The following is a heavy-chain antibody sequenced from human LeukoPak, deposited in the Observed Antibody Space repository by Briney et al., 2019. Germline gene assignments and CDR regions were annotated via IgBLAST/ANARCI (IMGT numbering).Heavy chain of an antibody. J-gene: IGHJ4*02. Sequence: SETLSLTCTVSGGSISSYYWSWIRQPPGKGLEWIGYIYYSGSTNYNPSLKSRVTISVDTSKNQFSLKLSSVTAADTAVYYCARSSIRSSGYYYADYWGQGTLVAVSS. V-gene: IGHV4-59*01. CDR2: IYYSGST. D-gene: IGHD3-22*01. CDR3: ARSSIRSSGYYYADY. CDR1: GGSISSYY.